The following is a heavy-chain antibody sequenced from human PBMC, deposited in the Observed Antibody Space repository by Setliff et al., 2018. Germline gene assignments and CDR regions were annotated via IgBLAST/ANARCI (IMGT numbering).Heavy chain of an antibody. Sequence: ASVKVSCKASGYTFTSYGIGWVRQAPGQGLEWMGWISAYNGNTNYAQKLQGRVTMTTDTSTSTAYMELRSPRSDDTAVYYCARDHHSAYYYDSSGLGNDYWGQGTLVTVSS. CDR2: ISAYNGNT. V-gene: IGHV1-18*01. J-gene: IGHJ4*02. CDR3: ARDHHSAYYYDSSGLGNDY. CDR1: GYTFTSYG. D-gene: IGHD3-22*01.